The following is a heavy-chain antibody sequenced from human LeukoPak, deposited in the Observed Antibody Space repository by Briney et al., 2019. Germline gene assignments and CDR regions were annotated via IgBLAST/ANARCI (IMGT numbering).Heavy chain of an antibody. J-gene: IGHJ6*02. CDR3: ARWPGVAATLYGMDV. V-gene: IGHV4-59*01. CDR2: IYYSGST. Sequence: SGTLSLTCTVSGGSISSYYWSWIRQPPGKGLEWIGYIYYSGSTNYNPSLKSRVTISVDTSKNQFSLKLSSVTAADTAVYYCARWPGVAATLYGMDVWGQGTTVTVSS. CDR1: GGSISSYY. D-gene: IGHD2-15*01.